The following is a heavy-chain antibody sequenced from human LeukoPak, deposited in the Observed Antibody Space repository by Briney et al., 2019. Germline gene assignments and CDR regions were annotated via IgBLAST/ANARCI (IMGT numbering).Heavy chain of an antibody. D-gene: IGHD2-15*01. V-gene: IGHV3-23*01. CDR1: GFTFSSYA. Sequence: GGSLRLSCAASGFTFSSYAMSWVRQAPGKGLEWVSVISGSGDSTYYADSVKGRFTISRDNSKNTMYLQMNSLRAEDTAVYFCAKAGRYCSGGSCMNWFGPWGQGTLVTVSS. CDR3: AKAGRYCSGGSCMNWFGP. CDR2: ISGSGDST. J-gene: IGHJ5*02.